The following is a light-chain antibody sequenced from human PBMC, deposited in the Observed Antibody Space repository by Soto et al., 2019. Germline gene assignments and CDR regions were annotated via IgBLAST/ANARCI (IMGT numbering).Light chain of an antibody. V-gene: IGKV3-15*01. J-gene: IGKJ5*01. CDR2: DTS. CDR3: QQYSNWPPIT. Sequence: VMTQSPGTLSFSLVERATLSCRASQSVSIHLALYQQKPGQAPRLLIYDTSTRATGIPARFSGSGSGTEFTLPISSLQSEDFAVYYCQQYSNWPPITFGQGTRLEIK. CDR1: QSVSIH.